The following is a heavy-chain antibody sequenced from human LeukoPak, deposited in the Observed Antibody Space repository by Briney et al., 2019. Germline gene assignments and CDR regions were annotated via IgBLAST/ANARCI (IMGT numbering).Heavy chain of an antibody. J-gene: IGHJ3*02. D-gene: IGHD3-22*01. CDR1: GYTFTIYG. V-gene: IGHV1-18*01. Sequence: ASGEVSCQACGYTFTIYGISGVRGAPGQGGEGMGWVSAYNGNKNYTQKVQGRVTITTDTSTSTAYMELRSLRSDDTAVYYCANGGRYYYDSRAFDIWGQGTMVTVSS. CDR2: VSAYNGNK. CDR3: ANGGRYYYDSRAFDI.